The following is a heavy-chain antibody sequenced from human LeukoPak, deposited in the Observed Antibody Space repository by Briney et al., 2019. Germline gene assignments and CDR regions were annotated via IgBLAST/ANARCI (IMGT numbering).Heavy chain of an antibody. CDR3: AKTLPSSWYSFDY. J-gene: IGHJ4*02. CDR1: GFSISNYA. Sequence: GGSLRLTCAASGFSISNYAMSWVRQAPGKGLEWVSSISGSVGSTYYADSVKGRFTISRDNSKNTLYLQMNSLRAEDTAVYYCAKTLPSSWYSFDYWGQGTLVAVSS. D-gene: IGHD6-13*01. V-gene: IGHV3-23*01. CDR2: ISGSVGST.